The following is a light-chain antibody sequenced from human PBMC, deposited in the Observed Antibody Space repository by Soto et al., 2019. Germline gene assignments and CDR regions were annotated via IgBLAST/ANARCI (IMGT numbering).Light chain of an antibody. CDR2: GAS. CDR1: QSVSSSY. Sequence: EIVLTQSPGTLSLSPGERATISCRASQSVSSSYLAWYQQKPGQAPRLLIYGASSRATGIPDRFSGSGSGTDFTFTISRLEPEDVAVYYCQQYGSSRWTCGQGTKGEIK. CDR3: QQYGSSRWT. J-gene: IGKJ1*01. V-gene: IGKV3-20*01.